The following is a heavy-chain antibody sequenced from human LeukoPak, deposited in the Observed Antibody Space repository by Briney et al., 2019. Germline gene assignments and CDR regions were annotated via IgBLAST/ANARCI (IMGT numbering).Heavy chain of an antibody. CDR2: LNWNVGST. D-gene: IGHD3-16*02. Sequence: PPGGALILSCAASGFTFSSHWRSWGRQAPGKGLEWVSSLNWNVGSTGDADSVKRRFTISRDNAKNSLYLQMNSMRAEDTALYYCARDWFTRLRELSPDRAFDYWGQGTLVTVSS. J-gene: IGHJ4*02. CDR3: ARDWFTRLRELSPDRAFDY. CDR1: GFTFSSHW. V-gene: IGHV3-20*04.